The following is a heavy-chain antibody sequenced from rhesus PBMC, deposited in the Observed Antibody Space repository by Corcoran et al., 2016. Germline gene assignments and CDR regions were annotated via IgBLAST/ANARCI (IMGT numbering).Heavy chain of an antibody. J-gene: IGHJ4*01. CDR1: GFTFSGYE. CDR2: ISGMGRTI. Sequence: DVQLVESGGGLVKPGGSLRLSCVASGFTFSGYEMHWVRQAPGKGLELVSVISGMGRTIYHADSVKGPFTISRDKAKNSLFLQMNSLRAEDTAVYYCTRDLGIAAAGPVYWGQGVLVTVSS. CDR3: TRDLGIAAAGPVY. D-gene: IGHD6S26*01. V-gene: IGHV3-100*02.